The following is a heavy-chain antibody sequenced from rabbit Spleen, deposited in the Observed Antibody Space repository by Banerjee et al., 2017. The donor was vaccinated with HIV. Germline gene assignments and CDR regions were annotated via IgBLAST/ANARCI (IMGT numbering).Heavy chain of an antibody. CDR2: IYTGNDKT. D-gene: IGHD4-2*01. J-gene: IGHJ4*01. Sequence: QQLVESGGGLVKPGASLIVTCTASGFSFSGSSDMCWVRQAPGKGLEWIGCIYTGNDKTYYASWAKGRFTISKTSSTTVTLQMTSLTAADTATYFCARDAGTYPYIDVYFNLWGPGTLVTVS. CDR3: ARDAGTYPYIDVYFNL. CDR1: GFSFSGSSD. V-gene: IGHV1S40*01.